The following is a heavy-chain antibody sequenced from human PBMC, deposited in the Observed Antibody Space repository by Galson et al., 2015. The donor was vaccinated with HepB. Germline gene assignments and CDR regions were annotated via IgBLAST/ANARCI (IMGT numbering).Heavy chain of an antibody. Sequence: SLRLSCAASGFTFSRYAMNWVRQAPGKGLEWVSAFSGSGGSTHYADSVKGRFTISRDNSRNTLFLQMSSLRDEDTAVYYCAKDISPTPSGMDVWGQGTTVTVSS. CDR1: GFTFSRYA. J-gene: IGHJ6*02. CDR2: FSGSGGST. CDR3: AKDISPTPSGMDV. V-gene: IGHV3-23*01. D-gene: IGHD3-9*01.